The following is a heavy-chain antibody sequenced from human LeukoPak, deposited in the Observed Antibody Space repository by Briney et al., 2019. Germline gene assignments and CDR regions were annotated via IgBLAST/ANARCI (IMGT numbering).Heavy chain of an antibody. CDR3: ARVNLGANARGPWFDP. CDR2: ISTYNGRT. D-gene: IGHD1-26*01. V-gene: IGHV1-18*01. Sequence: ASVKVSCKASGYTFTIYGFNWVRQAPGQGLEWMGWISTYNGRTNYAQNLQGRVTMTTDTSTSTAYMELRSLRSDDTAVYYCARVNLGANARGPWFDPWGQGTLVTVSS. J-gene: IGHJ5*02. CDR1: GYTFTIYG.